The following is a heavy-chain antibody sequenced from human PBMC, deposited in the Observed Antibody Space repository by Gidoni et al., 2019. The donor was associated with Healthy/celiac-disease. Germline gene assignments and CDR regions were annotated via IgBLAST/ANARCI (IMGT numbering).Heavy chain of an antibody. J-gene: IGHJ4*02. CDR1: GFTFSNAW. V-gene: IGHV3-15*01. Sequence: EVQLVASGGGLVKPGGSLRLSCAASGFTFSNAWMSWVRQAPGKGLEWVGRIKSKTDGGTTDYAAPVKGRFTISRDDSKNTLYLQMNSLKTEDTAVYYCTTDSYYGDSPYYLDYWGQGTLVTVSS. D-gene: IGHD4-17*01. CDR2: IKSKTDGGTT. CDR3: TTDSYYGDSPYYLDY.